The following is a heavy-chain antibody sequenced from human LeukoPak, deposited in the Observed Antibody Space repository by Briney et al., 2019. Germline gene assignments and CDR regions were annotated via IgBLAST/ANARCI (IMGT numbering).Heavy chain of an antibody. CDR2: INHSGST. V-gene: IGHV4-34*01. Sequence: SETLSLTCAVYGGSFSGYYRSWIRQPPGKGLEWIGEINHSGSTNYNPSLKSRVTISVDTSKNQFSLKLSSVTAADTAVYYCARANSVTKYFDYWGQGTLVTVSS. D-gene: IGHD4-17*01. J-gene: IGHJ4*02. CDR3: ARANSVTKYFDY. CDR1: GGSFSGYY.